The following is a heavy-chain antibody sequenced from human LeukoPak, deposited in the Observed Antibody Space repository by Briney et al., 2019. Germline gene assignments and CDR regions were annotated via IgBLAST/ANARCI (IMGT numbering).Heavy chain of an antibody. CDR3: ARDSGSGWYLSFDY. Sequence: PGGSLTLSCAASGFTFSSYGMHGVRQAPGKGLEWVAVIWYDGSNKYYADSVKGRFTISRDNSKNTLYLQMNSLRAEDTAVYYCARDSGSGWYLSFDYWGQGTLVTVSS. CDR1: GFTFSSYG. V-gene: IGHV3-33*01. J-gene: IGHJ4*02. D-gene: IGHD6-19*01. CDR2: IWYDGSNK.